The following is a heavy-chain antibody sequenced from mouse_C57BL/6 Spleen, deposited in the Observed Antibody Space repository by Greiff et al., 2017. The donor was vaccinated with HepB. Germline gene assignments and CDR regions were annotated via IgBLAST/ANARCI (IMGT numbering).Heavy chain of an antibody. Sequence: EVQLQESGGGLVQPGGSLKLSCAASGFTFSDYYMYWVRQTPEKRLEWVAYISNGGGSTYYPDTVKGRFTISRDNAKNTLYLQMSRLKSEDTAMYYCARQGITTVVALDYWGQGTTLTVSS. V-gene: IGHV5-12*01. J-gene: IGHJ2*01. CDR2: ISNGGGST. CDR1: GFTFSDYY. CDR3: ARQGITTVVALDY. D-gene: IGHD1-1*01.